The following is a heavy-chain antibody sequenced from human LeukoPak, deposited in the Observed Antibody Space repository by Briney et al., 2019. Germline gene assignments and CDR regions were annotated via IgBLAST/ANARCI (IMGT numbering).Heavy chain of an antibody. V-gene: IGHV1-18*04. CDR2: NSAYNGNT. Sequence: ASVKVSCKASGYSFTSYGISWVRQTPGQGLERMGWNSAYNGNTNYAQKLQGKATMTTDTSTSTAYMELWSPRSDATAVYYCAREKTGPMIRVVTLVYWGQGTLVTVSS. CDR1: GYSFTSYG. D-gene: IGHD3-10*01. J-gene: IGHJ4*02. CDR3: AREKTGPMIRVVTLVY.